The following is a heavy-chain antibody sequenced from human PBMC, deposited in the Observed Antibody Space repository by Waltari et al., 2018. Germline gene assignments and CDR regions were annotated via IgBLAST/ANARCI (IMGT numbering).Heavy chain of an antibody. V-gene: IGHV3-53*01. CDR2: IHSGGTT. J-gene: IGHJ4*02. CDR3: ARDRGITSSERFDY. CDR1: DFTVRSGS. D-gene: IGHD6-6*01. Sequence: EVQLVESGGGLIQPGGSLRLSCAASDFTVRSGSMTWVRQAPGRGLEWVSVIHSGGTTYYADSVKGRFTISRDNSKNTLFLQMNSLRAEDTAVYYCARDRGITSSERFDYWGQGTLVTVSS.